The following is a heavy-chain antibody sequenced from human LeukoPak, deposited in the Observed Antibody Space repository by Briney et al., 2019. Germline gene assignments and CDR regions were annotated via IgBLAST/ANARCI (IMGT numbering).Heavy chain of an antibody. J-gene: IGHJ3*02. CDR3: ARDALLDAFDI. V-gene: IGHV3-48*04. Sequence: GGSLRLSCAASGFTFSSYSMNWVRQAPGKGLEWVSYISSSSSTIYYADSVKGRFTISRDNAKNPLYLQMNSLRAEDTAVYYCARDALLDAFDIWGQGTMVTVSS. D-gene: IGHD2-15*01. CDR2: ISSSSSTI. CDR1: GFTFSSYS.